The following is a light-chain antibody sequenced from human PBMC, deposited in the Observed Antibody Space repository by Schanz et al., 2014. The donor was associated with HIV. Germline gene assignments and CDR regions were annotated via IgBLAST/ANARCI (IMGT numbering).Light chain of an antibody. Sequence: QSVLTQPPSVSGAPGQRITISCTGSSSNIGAGYYVHWYQQFPGTAPKLLIYENNHRPSGVPDRISGSRSATSASLAITGLQAEDEADYFCQSFDSSLNGVVFGGGTKLTVL. J-gene: IGLJ3*02. CDR1: SSNIGAGYY. V-gene: IGLV1-40*01. CDR2: ENN. CDR3: QSFDSSLNGVV.